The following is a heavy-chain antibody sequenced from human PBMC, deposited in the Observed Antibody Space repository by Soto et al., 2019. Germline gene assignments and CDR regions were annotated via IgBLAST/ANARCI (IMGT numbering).Heavy chain of an antibody. Sequence: GGSLRLSCAASGFTFSSYAMSWVRQAPGKGLEWVSAISGSGGSTYYGDSVKGRFTISRDNSKNTLYLQMNSLRAEDTAVYYCAKEAREYYDFWSGYYISTRLYYFDYWGQGTLVTVSS. J-gene: IGHJ4*02. CDR1: GFTFSSYA. V-gene: IGHV3-23*01. CDR2: ISGSGGST. CDR3: AKEAREYYDFWSGYYISTRLYYFDY. D-gene: IGHD3-3*01.